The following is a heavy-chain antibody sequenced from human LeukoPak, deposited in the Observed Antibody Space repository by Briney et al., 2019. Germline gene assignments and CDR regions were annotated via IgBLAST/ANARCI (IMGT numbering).Heavy chain of an antibody. V-gene: IGHV3-30*04. D-gene: IGHD2-8*01. CDR1: GFTFSSYA. CDR3: ARVICTNGVCPGSDYYYYYYYMDV. J-gene: IGHJ6*03. CDR2: ISYDGSNK. Sequence: PGGSLRLSCAASGFTFSSYAMHWVRQAPGKGLEWVAVISYDGSNKYYADSVKGRFTISRDNSKNTLYLQMNSLRAEDTAVYYCARVICTNGVCPGSDYYYYYYYMDVWGKGTTVTVSS.